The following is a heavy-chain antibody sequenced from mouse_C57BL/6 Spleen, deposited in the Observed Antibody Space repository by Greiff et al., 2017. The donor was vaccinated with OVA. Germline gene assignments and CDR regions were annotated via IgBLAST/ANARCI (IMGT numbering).Heavy chain of an antibody. D-gene: IGHD1-1*01. CDR2: ISSGGDYI. CDR1: GFTFSSYA. J-gene: IGHJ1*03. V-gene: IGHV5-9-1*02. Sequence: EVKVVESGEGLVKPGGSLKLSCAASGFTFSSYAMSWVRQTPEKRLEWVAYISSGGDYIYYADTVKGRFTISRDNARNTLYLQMSSLKSEDTAMYYCTRGAYDYGSRHWYFDVWGTGTTVTVSS. CDR3: TRGAYDYGSRHWYFDV.